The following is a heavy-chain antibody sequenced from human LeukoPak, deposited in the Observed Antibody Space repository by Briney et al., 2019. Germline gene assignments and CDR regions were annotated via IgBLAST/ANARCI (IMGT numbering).Heavy chain of an antibody. CDR1: GITISGYW. Sequence: GESLRLSCAASGITISGYWMHWVRQAPGKGLLWVSRISGDGTNTNYADSVKGRFTISRDNAKNTLYLQMNSLTADETAFDFWARGRGPQGWFGPWGQGTLVTVSS. V-gene: IGHV3-74*01. D-gene: IGHD3-10*01. CDR2: ISGDGTNT. CDR3: ARGRGPQGWFGP. J-gene: IGHJ5*02.